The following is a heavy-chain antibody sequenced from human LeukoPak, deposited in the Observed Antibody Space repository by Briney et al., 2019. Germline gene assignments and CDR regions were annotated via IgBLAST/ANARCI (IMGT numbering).Heavy chain of an antibody. V-gene: IGHV3-23*01. CDR1: GFTFSSYA. CDR2: IDASGGST. D-gene: IGHD6-19*01. CDR3: AKGSGSGWYGWFAP. Sequence: GSLRLSCAASGFTFSSYAMSWVRQAPGKGLEWVSSIDASGGSTYYADSVKGRFTISRDNSKNTFYLQMNSLRADDTAVYYCAKGSGSGWYGWFAPWGQGTLVTVSS. J-gene: IGHJ5*02.